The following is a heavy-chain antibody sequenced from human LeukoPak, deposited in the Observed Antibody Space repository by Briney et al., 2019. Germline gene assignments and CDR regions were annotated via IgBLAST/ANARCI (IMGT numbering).Heavy chain of an antibody. V-gene: IGHV4-4*07. CDR1: GDSINGFY. Sequence: SETLSLTCTVSGDSINGFYWSWIRQAAGKGLEWIGHIYTSGSTNYNPSLRSRVTMSVDMSKNQFSLKLRSVTAADTAVYYCARDVVAARGSFDYWGQGTLVTVSS. D-gene: IGHD2-15*01. CDR3: ARDVVAARGSFDY. J-gene: IGHJ4*02. CDR2: IYTSGST.